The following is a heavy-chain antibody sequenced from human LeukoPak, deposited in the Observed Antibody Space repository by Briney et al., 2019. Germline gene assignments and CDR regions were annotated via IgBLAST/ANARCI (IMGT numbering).Heavy chain of an antibody. CDR3: AKGDYYDILTGYYSFYYGMDV. J-gene: IGHJ6*02. CDR1: GFTFSSYG. V-gene: IGHV3-30*18. Sequence: GGSLRLSRAASGFTFSSYGMHWVRQAPGKGLEWVAVISYDGSNKYYADSVKGRFTISRDNSKNTLYLQMNSLRAEDTAVYYCAKGDYYDILTGYYSFYYGMDVWGQGTTVTVSS. CDR2: ISYDGSNK. D-gene: IGHD3-9*01.